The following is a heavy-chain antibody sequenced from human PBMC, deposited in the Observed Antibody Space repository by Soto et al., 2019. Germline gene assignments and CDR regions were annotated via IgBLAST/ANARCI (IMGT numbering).Heavy chain of an antibody. V-gene: IGHV1-2*02. CDR2: INPKTAAT. CDR3: ARIKWGLNYYNVTDV. CDR1: GYSFSDYF. D-gene: IGHD1-26*01. Sequence: QVPLVQSGAEVKKSGASVKVSCKPSGYSFSDYFIQWVRQAPGQGLEWVAWINPKTAATNYAKKFQGRVSLTWDTSSTTAYMKMTRLRPDDPAVYYCARIKWGLNYYNVTDVWSQGTTVIVSS. J-gene: IGHJ6*02.